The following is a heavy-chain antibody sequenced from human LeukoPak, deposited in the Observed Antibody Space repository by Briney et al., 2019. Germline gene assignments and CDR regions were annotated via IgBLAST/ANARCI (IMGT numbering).Heavy chain of an antibody. D-gene: IGHD3-22*01. J-gene: IGHJ4*02. CDR2: IGTEAYGGTT. V-gene: IGHV3-49*03. CDR1: GFTFGDYG. Sequence: GGSLRLSCTTSGFTFGDYGMSWFRQAPGKGLEWVTFIGTEAYGGTTESAASVKGRFTISRDDSESIAYLQMNSLKTEDTAVYYCARGTYDYDSTYYFDSWGQGTLVTVSS. CDR3: ARGTYDYDSTYYFDS.